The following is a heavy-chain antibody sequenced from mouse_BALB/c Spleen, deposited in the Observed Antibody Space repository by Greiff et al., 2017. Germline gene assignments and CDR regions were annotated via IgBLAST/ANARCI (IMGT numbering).Heavy chain of an antibody. CDR3: TRYNYGRSYWSMDV. CDR1: GYTFTSYW. D-gene: IGHD1-1*01. V-gene: IGHV1-5*01. Sequence: VQLQQSGTVLAKPGASVKMSCKASGYTFTSYWMHWVKQRPGQGLEWIGAIYPGNGSTSYNQKFKGKAKLTAVTSASTAYMQLSSLTNEDSAVYYCTRYNYGRSYWSMDVWGAGTTVTVSS. J-gene: IGHJ1*01. CDR2: IYPGNGST.